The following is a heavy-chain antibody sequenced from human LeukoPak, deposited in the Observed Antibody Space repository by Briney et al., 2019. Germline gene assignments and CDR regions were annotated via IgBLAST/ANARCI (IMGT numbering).Heavy chain of an antibody. V-gene: IGHV3-66*02. CDR3: AREEIEEVPTLTFNWVAIYYSHYMDV. J-gene: IGHJ6*03. CDR2: IFGGGDT. CDR1: GLTFSSYA. Sequence: GGSLRLSCAASGLTFSSYAMNWVRQAPGKGLEWVSVIFGGGDTYYADSVKGRFTISRDDSKNTVYLQMSSLRAEDTAVYYCAREEIEEVPTLTFNWVAIYYSHYMDVWGKGTTVTVSS. D-gene: IGHD5-12*01.